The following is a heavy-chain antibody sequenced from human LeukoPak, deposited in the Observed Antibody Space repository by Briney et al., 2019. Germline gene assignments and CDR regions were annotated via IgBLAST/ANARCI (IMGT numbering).Heavy chain of an antibody. CDR2: ISGSGDTT. J-gene: IGHJ3*01. CDR1: GFTFSSYS. D-gene: IGHD1-26*01. V-gene: IGHV3-23*01. CDR3: AKAFQRGWERDAFAF. Sequence: GGSLGLSCAASGFTFSSYSMSWVRQAPGKGLEWVSLISGSGDTTNYADSVKGRFTISRDNSKNTLYLQMNSLGADDTAVYYCAKAFQRGWERDAFAFWGQGTMVTVSS.